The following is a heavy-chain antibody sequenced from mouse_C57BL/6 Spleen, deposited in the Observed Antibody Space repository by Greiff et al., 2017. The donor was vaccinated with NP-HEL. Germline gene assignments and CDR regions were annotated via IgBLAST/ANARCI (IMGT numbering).Heavy chain of an antibody. CDR3: TRSGDGNYPAY. V-gene: IGHV1-15*01. J-gene: IGHJ3*01. CDR2: IDPETGGT. D-gene: IGHD2-1*01. Sequence: QVQLQQSGAELVRPGASVTLSCKASGYTFTDYEMHWVKQTPVHGLEWIGAIDPETGGTAYNQKFKGKAILTADKSSSTAYMELRSLTSEDSAVYYCTRSGDGNYPAYWGQGTLVTVSA. CDR1: GYTFTDYE.